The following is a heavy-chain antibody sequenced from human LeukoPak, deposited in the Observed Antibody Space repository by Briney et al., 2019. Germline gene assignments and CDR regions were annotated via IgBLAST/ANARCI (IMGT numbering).Heavy chain of an antibody. D-gene: IGHD3-16*01. CDR1: GGSISSYY. V-gene: IGHV4-59*01. CDR3: ARVRGLGAFDI. J-gene: IGHJ3*02. CDR2: IYYSGST. Sequence: SETLSLTCTVSGGSISSYYWSWIRQPPGKGLEWTGYIYYSGSTNYNPSLKSRVTISVDTSKNQFSLKLSSVTAADTAVYYCARVRGLGAFDIWGQGTMVTVSS.